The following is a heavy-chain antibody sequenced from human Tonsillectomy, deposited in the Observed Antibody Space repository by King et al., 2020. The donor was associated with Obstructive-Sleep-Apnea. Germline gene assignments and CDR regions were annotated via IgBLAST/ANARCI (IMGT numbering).Heavy chain of an antibody. CDR2: IDSDGSST. V-gene: IGHV3-74*01. D-gene: IGHD3/OR15-3a*01. Sequence: VQLVESGGGLVQPGGSLRLSCAPSGFTFYSYWMHWVRQAPGKGLVWVSRIDSDGSSTSYADSVKGRFTISRDNAKNTLYLQMNSLRAEDTAVYYCARSTVFGLLIYYGMDVWGQGTTVTVSS. CDR3: ARSTVFGLLIYYGMDV. J-gene: IGHJ6*02. CDR1: GFTFYSYW.